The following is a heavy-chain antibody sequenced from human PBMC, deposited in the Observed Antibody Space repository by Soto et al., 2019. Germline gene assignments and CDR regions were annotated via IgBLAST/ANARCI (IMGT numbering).Heavy chain of an antibody. Sequence: EVQLVESGGGLVQPGGSLRLSCAASGFTVSSNYMSWVRQAPGKGLEWVSVIYSGGSTYYADSVKGRFTISRDNSKNTLYLQMNSLRAEDTAVYYCARDKWLAPGAFDIWGQGTMVTVSS. D-gene: IGHD6-19*01. CDR3: ARDKWLAPGAFDI. V-gene: IGHV3-66*01. CDR2: IYSGGST. CDR1: GFTVSSNY. J-gene: IGHJ3*02.